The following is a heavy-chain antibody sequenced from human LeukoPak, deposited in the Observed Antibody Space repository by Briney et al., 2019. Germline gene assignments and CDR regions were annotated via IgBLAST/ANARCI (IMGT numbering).Heavy chain of an antibody. CDR1: GFTFSNAW. Sequence: GGSLRLSCAASGFTFSNAWMSWVRQAPGKGLELVGRIKSKTDGGTTDYAAPVKGRFTISRDDSKNTLYLQMNSLKTEDTAVYYCTTESYDFWSAIRRGNYWGQGTLVTVSS. J-gene: IGHJ4*02. CDR3: TTESYDFWSAIRRGNY. D-gene: IGHD3-3*01. CDR2: IKSKTDGGTT. V-gene: IGHV3-15*01.